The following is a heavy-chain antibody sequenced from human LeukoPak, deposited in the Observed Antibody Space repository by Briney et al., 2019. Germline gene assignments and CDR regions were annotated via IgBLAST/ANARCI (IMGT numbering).Heavy chain of an antibody. J-gene: IGHJ4*02. CDR3: ARGLTMGHF. Sequence: GGSLRLSSAASGFTFSTYDMNWVGQAAGKGLDWVSHISTTGTTVYYADAVKGRFTISRDNAKNSLYLQMNSLRAEDTAVYYCARGLTMGHFGGQGTLVTVSS. CDR2: ISTTGTTV. V-gene: IGHV3-48*03. CDR1: GFTFSTYD. D-gene: IGHD4/OR15-4a*01.